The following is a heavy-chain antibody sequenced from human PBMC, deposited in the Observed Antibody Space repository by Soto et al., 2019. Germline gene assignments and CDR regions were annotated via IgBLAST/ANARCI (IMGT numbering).Heavy chain of an antibody. CDR3: ARDSYGYGGNSGTGYFDY. CDR2: INPSGGST. J-gene: IGHJ4*02. Sequence: ASVKVSCKASGYTFTSYYMHWVRQAPGQGLEWMGIINPSGGSTSYAQKFQGRVTMTRDTSTGTVYMELSSLRSEDTAVYYCARDSYGYGGNSGTGYFDYWGQGTLVTVSS. D-gene: IGHD2-21*02. V-gene: IGHV1-46*01. CDR1: GYTFTSYY.